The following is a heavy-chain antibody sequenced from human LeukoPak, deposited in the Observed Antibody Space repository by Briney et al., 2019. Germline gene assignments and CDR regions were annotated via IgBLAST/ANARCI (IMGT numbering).Heavy chain of an antibody. D-gene: IGHD2-8*01. V-gene: IGHV3-7*01. CDR3: ATGRTKKY. J-gene: IGHJ4*02. Sequence: PGGSLRLSCVASGFTFSNYWMNWVRQAPGERPEWVANIKEDGSEKYYVDSVKGRFTISRDNAKNSLYLQMNSLRAEDTAVYYCATGRTKKYWGQGTLVTVPS. CDR1: GFTFSNYW. CDR2: IKEDGSEK.